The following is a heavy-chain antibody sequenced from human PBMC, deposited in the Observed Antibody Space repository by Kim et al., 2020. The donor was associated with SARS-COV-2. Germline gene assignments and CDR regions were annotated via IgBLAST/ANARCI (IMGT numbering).Heavy chain of an antibody. V-gene: IGHV4-39*01. CDR3: ARHRTPDGGYDYEAGDKGDAFDI. J-gene: IGHJ3*02. CDR2: IYYSGST. D-gene: IGHD5-12*01. CDR1: GGSISSSSYY. Sequence: SETLSLTCTVSGGSISSSSYYWGWIRQPPGKGLEWIGSIYYSGSTYYNPSLKSRVTISVDTSKNQLSLKRSSVTAADTAVYYCARHRTPDGGYDYEAGDKGDAFDIWGQGTMVTVSS.